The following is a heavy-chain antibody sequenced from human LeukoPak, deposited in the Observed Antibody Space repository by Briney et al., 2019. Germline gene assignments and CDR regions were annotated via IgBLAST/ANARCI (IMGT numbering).Heavy chain of an antibody. J-gene: IGHJ6*03. V-gene: IGHV4-39*06. CDR3: ARVTRYETLRNNYYMDV. CDR1: DGSISGAAYY. D-gene: IGHD4-17*01. CDR2: ILYSGTV. Sequence: SETLSLTCTVSDGSISGAAYYWGWFRQSPGKGPEWIGNILYSGTVYYNPSLKSRVTISVDTSKNQFPLKVTSVTAADTAVYFCARVTRYETLRNNYYMDVWGKGTTVTVS.